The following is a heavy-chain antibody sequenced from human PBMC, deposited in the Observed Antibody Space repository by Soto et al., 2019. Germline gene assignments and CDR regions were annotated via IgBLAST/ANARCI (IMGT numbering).Heavy chain of an antibody. CDR1: GYSFTSYW. J-gene: IGHJ6*02. V-gene: IGHV5-51*01. CDR3: ARPRSGSYRLDYYGMDV. CDR2: IYPGDSDA. Sequence: GESLKISCKGSGYSFTSYWIAWVRQMPGKGLEWMGIIYPGDSDARYSPSFQGQVTISADKSINTAYLQWSSLKASDTAMYYCARPRSGSYRLDYYGMDVWGQGTTVTGSS. D-gene: IGHD3-10*01.